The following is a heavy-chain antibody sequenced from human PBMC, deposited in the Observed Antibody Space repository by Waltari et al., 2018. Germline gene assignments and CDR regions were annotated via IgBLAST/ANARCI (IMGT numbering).Heavy chain of an antibody. J-gene: IGHJ4*02. CDR3: ARGSPGYVRVWDC. CDR2: IKYDGSAT. D-gene: IGHD2-2*01. CDR1: GFGFSAYG. V-gene: IGHV3-7*03. Sequence: EVQLMESGGGLVQPGGSLRRSCAASGFGFSAYGMTWVRQAPGKGLEWVANIKYDGSATYHADSVNGRFSISRDNAKNSLYLQMNSVSAEDTAIYYCARGSPGYVRVWDCWGQGTMVTVSS.